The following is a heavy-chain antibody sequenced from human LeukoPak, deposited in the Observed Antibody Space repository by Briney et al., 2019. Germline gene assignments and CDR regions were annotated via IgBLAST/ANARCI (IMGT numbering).Heavy chain of an antibody. D-gene: IGHD3-22*01. Sequence: GGSLRLSCAASGFTFSTYWMSWVRQAPGKGLEWVANIKEDGSEKYYGDSVKGRFAISRDNAKNSLYLQMNSLRAEDTAVYYCARDSSGYQWGQGTLVTVSS. CDR1: GFTFSTYW. CDR2: IKEDGSEK. J-gene: IGHJ4*02. V-gene: IGHV3-7*01. CDR3: ARDSSGYQ.